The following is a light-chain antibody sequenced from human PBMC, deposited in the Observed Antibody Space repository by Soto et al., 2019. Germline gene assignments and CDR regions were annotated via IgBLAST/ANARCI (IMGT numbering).Light chain of an antibody. CDR3: QQHYRAPLT. Sequence: DVVMTQSPDSLAVSLGERATINCKSSQSVLYSSNNKNYLAWYQQKPGQPPKLLISWASTRESGVPDRFSGSGSGTDFTLTISSLQAEDVAVYYCQQHYRAPLTFGGGTKVEIK. CDR2: WAS. CDR1: QSVLYSSNNKNY. V-gene: IGKV4-1*01. J-gene: IGKJ4*01.